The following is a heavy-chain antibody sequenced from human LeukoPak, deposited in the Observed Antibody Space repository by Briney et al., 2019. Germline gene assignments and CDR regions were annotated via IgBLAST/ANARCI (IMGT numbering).Heavy chain of an antibody. CDR3: ARGPRSFDY. CDR2: IKPDGTEK. J-gene: IGHJ4*01. CDR1: GFTFNTYW. Sequence: PGGSLRLSCAASGFTFNTYWMSWVRQAAGKGLEWVANIKPDGTEKYYVASVRGRFTISRDNAKNSLYLQMNSLRAEDTAVFYCARGPRSFDYWGQGALVTVSS. V-gene: IGHV3-7*05.